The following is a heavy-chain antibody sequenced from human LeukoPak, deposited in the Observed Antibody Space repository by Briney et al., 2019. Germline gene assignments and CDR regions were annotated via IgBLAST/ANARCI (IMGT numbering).Heavy chain of an antibody. CDR3: ARMGGSNWNREVNWFDP. Sequence: PGGSLRLSCAASGFTFSAYWMSWVRQAPGKGLEWVACIRQDGSDKYYVDSVEGRFTISRDNTQNSLYLQMGSLRVEDTAVYYCARMGGSNWNREVNWFDPWGQGTLVTVSS. CDR1: GFTFSAYW. CDR2: IRQDGSDK. J-gene: IGHJ5*02. V-gene: IGHV3-7*01. D-gene: IGHD1-1*01.